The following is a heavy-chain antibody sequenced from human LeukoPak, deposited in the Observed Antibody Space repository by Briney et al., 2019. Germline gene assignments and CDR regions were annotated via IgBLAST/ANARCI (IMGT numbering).Heavy chain of an antibody. CDR1: GDSINTYY. Sequence: SETLSLTCTVSGDSINTYYWSWIRPPPGKGLEWICFIFYSGHSKYNPSLKSRLSLSLDTSKSQFSLKLTSVTAADTAVYYCARHGPEYYDATGYYNFDSWSQGTLVTVSS. CDR2: IFYSGHS. CDR3: ARHGPEYYDATGYYNFDS. V-gene: IGHV4-59*08. D-gene: IGHD3-22*01. J-gene: IGHJ4*02.